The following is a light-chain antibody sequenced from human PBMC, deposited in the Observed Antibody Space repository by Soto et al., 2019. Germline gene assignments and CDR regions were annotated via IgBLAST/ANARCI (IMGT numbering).Light chain of an antibody. CDR3: GTWDSSLSAYV. J-gene: IGLJ1*01. V-gene: IGLV1-51*01. Sequence: QSVLAQPPSVSAAPGQEVTISCSGSSSNIGNNYVSWYQQLPGTAPKLLIYDNTKRPSGIPDRFSDSKSGTSATLAITGLQTGDEADYYCGTWDSSLSAYVFGTGTKVTVL. CDR2: DNT. CDR1: SSNIGNNY.